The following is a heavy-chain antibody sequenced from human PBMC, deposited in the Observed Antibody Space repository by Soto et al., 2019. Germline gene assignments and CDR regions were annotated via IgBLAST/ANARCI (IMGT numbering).Heavy chain of an antibody. J-gene: IGHJ3*02. CDR1: GFPFSVYW. V-gene: IGHV3-74*01. D-gene: IGHD1-26*01. CDR2: INSGGSST. CDR3: VRDRGAPDAFNI. Sequence: EVQLVESGGGLVQPGGSLRLSCAASGFPFSVYWMHWVRQAPGKGLVWVSHINSGGSSTNYADSVKGRFTISRDNAKNTLYLQLNSLRAEDTAVYYCVRDRGAPDAFNIWGQGTMVTVSS.